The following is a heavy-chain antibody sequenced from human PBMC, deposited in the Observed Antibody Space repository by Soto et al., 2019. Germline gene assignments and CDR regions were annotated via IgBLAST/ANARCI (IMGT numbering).Heavy chain of an antibody. V-gene: IGHV4-59*01. D-gene: IGHD4-17*01. Sequence: PSETLSLTCTVSGGSISNYYWTWIRQPPGKGLEWIGYIYYSGSTNYNPSLKSRVTISVDTSKNQFSLKLSSVTAADTAVYYCAKLPWPDYGDIFDPWGQGTLVTVSS. J-gene: IGHJ5*02. CDR3: AKLPWPDYGDIFDP. CDR1: GGSISNYY. CDR2: IYYSGST.